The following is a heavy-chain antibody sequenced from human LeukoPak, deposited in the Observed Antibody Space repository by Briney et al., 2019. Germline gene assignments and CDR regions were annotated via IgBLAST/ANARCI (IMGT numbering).Heavy chain of an antibody. CDR1: GFTFSNAW. CDR3: TTNRPWLGS. J-gene: IGHJ5*02. D-gene: IGHD3-10*01. V-gene: IGHV3-15*01. Sequence: GGSLRLSCAASGFTFSNAWMSWVRQAPGKGLEWVARIKSKVDDGTIAYAALVKGRFTISRDDSKNTLDLQMNSLKAEDTAVYYCTTNRPWLGSWGQGTLVTVSS. CDR2: IKSKVDDGTI.